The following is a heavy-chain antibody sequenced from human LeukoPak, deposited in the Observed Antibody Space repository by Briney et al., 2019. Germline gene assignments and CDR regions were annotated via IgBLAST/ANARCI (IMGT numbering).Heavy chain of an antibody. CDR3: ARRRGYFDY. Sequence: GGSLRLSCAASEFSVGSNYMTWVRQAPGKGLEWVSLIYSGGSTYYADSVKGRFTISRDNSKNTLYLQMNSLRAEDTAVYYCARRRGYFDYWGQGTLVTVSS. CDR2: IYSGGST. J-gene: IGHJ4*02. V-gene: IGHV3-66*04. D-gene: IGHD3-10*01. CDR1: EFSVGSNY.